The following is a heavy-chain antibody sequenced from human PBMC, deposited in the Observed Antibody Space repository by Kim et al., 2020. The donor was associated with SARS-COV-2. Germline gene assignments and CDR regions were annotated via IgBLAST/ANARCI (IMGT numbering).Heavy chain of an antibody. J-gene: IGHJ6*02. Sequence: ASVKVSCKASGYTFTSYYMHWVRQAPGQGLEWMGIINPSGGSTSYAQKFQGRVTMTRDTSTSTVYMELSSLRSDDTAVYYCARDFWLAAAGNVGYGMDVWGQGTTVTVSS. D-gene: IGHD6-13*01. CDR1: GYTFTSYY. CDR2: INPSGGST. V-gene: IGHV1-46*01. CDR3: ARDFWLAAAGNVGYGMDV.